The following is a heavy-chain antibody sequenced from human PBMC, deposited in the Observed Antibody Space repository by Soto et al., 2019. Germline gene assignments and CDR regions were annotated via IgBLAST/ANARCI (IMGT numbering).Heavy chain of an antibody. V-gene: IGHV4-59*01. CDR3: AREMYSRSWLVLDP. CDR1: GGSISSYY. J-gene: IGHJ5*02. D-gene: IGHD6-13*01. Sequence: SETLSLTCTVSGGSISSYYWSWIRQPPGKGLEWIGYIYYSGSTNYNPSLKSRVTISVDTSKNQFSLRLSSVTAADTAVYYCAREMYSRSWLVLDPWGQGTLVTVSS. CDR2: IYYSGST.